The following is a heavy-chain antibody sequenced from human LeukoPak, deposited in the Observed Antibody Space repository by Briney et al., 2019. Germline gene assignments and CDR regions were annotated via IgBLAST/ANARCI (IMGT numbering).Heavy chain of an antibody. V-gene: IGHV3-15*01. J-gene: IGHJ4*02. CDR2: IKSKTDGGTT. CDR1: GFTFSNAW. D-gene: IGHD1-26*01. CDR3: TTRGTASGSYYQTGY. Sequence: GGSLRLSCAASGFTFSNAWMSWVRQAPGKGLEWVGRIKSKTDGGTTDYAAPVKGRFTISRDDSKNTLYLQMNSLKTGDTAVYYCTTRGTASGSYYQTGYWGQGTLVTVSS.